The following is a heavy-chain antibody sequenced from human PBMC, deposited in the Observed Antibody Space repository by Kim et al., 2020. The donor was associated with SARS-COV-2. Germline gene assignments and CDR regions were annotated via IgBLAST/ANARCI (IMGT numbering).Heavy chain of an antibody. Sequence: GGSLRLSCAASGFTFSSHWMHWVRQAPGKGLEWVSRINSAGSTTSYADSVKGRFTISRDNAKNTLYLQMISLRAEDTAVYYCARRQFTSGWYYFDYWGQGTLLTVSS. CDR3: ARRQFTSGWYYFDY. D-gene: IGHD6-19*01. J-gene: IGHJ4*02. CDR2: INSAGSTT. V-gene: IGHV3-74*01. CDR1: GFTFSSHW.